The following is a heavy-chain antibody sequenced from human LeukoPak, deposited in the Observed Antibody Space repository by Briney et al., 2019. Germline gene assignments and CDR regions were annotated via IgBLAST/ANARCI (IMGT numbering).Heavy chain of an antibody. CDR3: ARDDHDYGDYDAFDI. Sequence: GGSLRLSCAASGFTFSSYWMHWVRQAPGKGLVWVSRINSDGSSTSYADSVKGRFTISRDNAKNTLYLQMNSLRAEDTAVYYCARDDHDYGDYDAFDIWGQGTMVTVSS. J-gene: IGHJ3*02. D-gene: IGHD4-17*01. V-gene: IGHV3-74*01. CDR2: INSDGSST. CDR1: GFTFSSYW.